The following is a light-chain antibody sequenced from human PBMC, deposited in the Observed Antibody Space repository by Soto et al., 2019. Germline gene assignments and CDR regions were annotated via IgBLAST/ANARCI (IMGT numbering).Light chain of an antibody. Sequence: IVMTQSPATLSVSPWERVTLSCSASQSISGNYLAWYQHKPGQAPRLLISGTSTRATGIPDRFSGSASGTDFTLTISRLEPEDFAVYYCQQYGTSPRTFGQGTKVDIK. V-gene: IGKV3-20*01. CDR3: QQYGTSPRT. CDR1: QSISGNY. J-gene: IGKJ1*01. CDR2: GTS.